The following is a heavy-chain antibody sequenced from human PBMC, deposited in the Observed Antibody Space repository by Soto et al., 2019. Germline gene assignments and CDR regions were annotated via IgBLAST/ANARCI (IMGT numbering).Heavy chain of an antibody. CDR2: VYGDGDK. CDR1: GISLTTSGEG. Sequence: QIALKESGPTLVKPTQTLTLTCTFSGISLTTSGEGVGWVRQPPGKGLEWVALVYGDGDKRYLTSLKSRLTITKDTSKNQVVITMTNMEPVDTGTYFCAHNIGGDYVYGFDFWGQGTKVTVSS. J-gene: IGHJ3*01. D-gene: IGHD3-16*01. CDR3: AHNIGGDYVYGFDF. V-gene: IGHV2-5*02.